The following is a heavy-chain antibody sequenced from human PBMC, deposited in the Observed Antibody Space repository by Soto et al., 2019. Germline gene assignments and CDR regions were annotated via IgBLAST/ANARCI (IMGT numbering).Heavy chain of an antibody. CDR2: ISYDGSNK. J-gene: IGHJ3*02. CDR1: GFTFSSYA. CDR3: ARAKVYGDYALDAFDI. D-gene: IGHD4-17*01. V-gene: IGHV3-30-3*01. Sequence: QVPLVESGGGVVQPGRSLRLSCAASGFTFSSYAMHWVRQAPGKGLEWVAVISYDGSNKYYADSVKGRFTISRDNSKNTLYLQMNSLRAEDTAVYYCARAKVYGDYALDAFDIWGQGTMVTVSS.